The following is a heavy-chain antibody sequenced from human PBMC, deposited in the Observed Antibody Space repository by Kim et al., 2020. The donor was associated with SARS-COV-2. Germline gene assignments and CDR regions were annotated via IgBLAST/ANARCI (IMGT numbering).Heavy chain of an antibody. CDR1: GFTFSNYA. CDR3: AKEWFGELFYYYGMDV. J-gene: IGHJ6*02. Sequence: GGSLRLSCAAFGFTFSNYAMSWVRQAPGKGLEWVSAISGSGGSTYYADSVKGRFTISRDNSKNTLDLQMNSLRAEDTAVYYCAKEWFGELFYYYGMDVWGQGTTVTVSS. V-gene: IGHV3-23*01. D-gene: IGHD3-10*01. CDR2: ISGSGGST.